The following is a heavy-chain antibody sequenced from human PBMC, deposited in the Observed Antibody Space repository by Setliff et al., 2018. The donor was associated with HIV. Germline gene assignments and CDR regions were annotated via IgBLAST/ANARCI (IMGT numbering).Heavy chain of an antibody. CDR3: ARDPYDTSENPYDP. J-gene: IGHJ5*02. V-gene: IGHV1-46*02. CDR2: VNPFGGTT. Sequence: GASVKVSCKTSGYTFDAKYIHWARQAPGQGLEWMGIVNPFGGTTTYAQKFQGRVTMTRDTSMSTAYMELNRLTFDDTAVYYCARDPYDTSENPYDPWGQGTLVTVSS. CDR1: GYTFDAKY. D-gene: IGHD3-16*01.